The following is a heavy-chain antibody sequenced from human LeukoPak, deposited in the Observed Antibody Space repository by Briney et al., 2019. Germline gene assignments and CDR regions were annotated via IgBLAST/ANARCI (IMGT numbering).Heavy chain of an antibody. D-gene: IGHD3-10*01. CDR2: INPNSGNT. Sequence: ASVKVSCKASGYTFTSYDIHWVRQAPGQGLEWMGWINPNSGNTGYAQKFQGRVTMTRNTSISTAYMELSSLRSEDTAGYYCARVKDMVRGVILGYWGQGTLVTVSS. V-gene: IGHV1-8*02. CDR1: GYTFTSYD. CDR3: ARVKDMVRGVILGY. J-gene: IGHJ4*02.